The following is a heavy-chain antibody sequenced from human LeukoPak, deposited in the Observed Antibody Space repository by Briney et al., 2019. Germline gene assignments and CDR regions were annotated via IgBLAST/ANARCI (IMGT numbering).Heavy chain of an antibody. J-gene: IGHJ5*02. Sequence: GGSLRLSCAASGFTFSSYSTNWVRQAPGKGLEWVSSISSSSSYIYYADSVKGRFTISRDNAKNSLYLQMNSLRAEDTAVYYCARDRGTGDYDPWGQGTLVTVSS. CDR2: ISSSSSYI. CDR3: ARDRGTGDYDP. V-gene: IGHV3-21*01. D-gene: IGHD4-17*01. CDR1: GFTFSSYS.